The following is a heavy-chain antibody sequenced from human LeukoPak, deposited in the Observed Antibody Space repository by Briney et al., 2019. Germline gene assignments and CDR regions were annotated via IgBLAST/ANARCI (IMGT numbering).Heavy chain of an antibody. CDR3: ARERATYYYDSSGYYPDY. D-gene: IGHD3-22*01. V-gene: IGHV4-34*01. Sequence: SETLSLTCAVYGGSFSGYYWSWIRQPPGKGLEWIGEINHSGSTSYNPSLKSRVTISVDTSKNQFSLKLSSVTAADTAVYYCARERATYYYDSSGYYPDYWGQGTLVTVSS. J-gene: IGHJ4*02. CDR1: GGSFSGYY. CDR2: INHSGST.